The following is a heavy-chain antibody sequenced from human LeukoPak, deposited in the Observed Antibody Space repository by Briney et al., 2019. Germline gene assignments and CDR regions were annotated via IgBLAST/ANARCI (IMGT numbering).Heavy chain of an antibody. CDR1: GFTFSSYA. CDR2: ISSNGGST. V-gene: IGHV3-64*01. CDR3: ARSAVTDDFDY. D-gene: IGHD4-17*01. Sequence: GKSLRLSCAASGFTFSSYAMHWVRQAPGKGLEYVSAISSNGGSTYYANSVKGRFTISRDNSKNTLYLQMGSLRAEDMAVYYCARSAVTDDFDYWGQGTLVTVSS. J-gene: IGHJ4*02.